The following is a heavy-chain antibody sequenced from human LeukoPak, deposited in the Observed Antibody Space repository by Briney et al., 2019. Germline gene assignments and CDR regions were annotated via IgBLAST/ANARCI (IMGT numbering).Heavy chain of an antibody. CDR3: ARESSYYYDSSGYNPNAFDI. CDR1: GFTFSDYY. Sequence: GGSLRLSCAASGFTFSDYYMSWIRQAPGKGPEWVSSISSSSSYIYYADSVKGRFTISRDNAKNSLYLQMNSLRAEDTAVYYCARESSYYYDSSGYNPNAFDIWGQGTMVTVSS. CDR2: ISSSSSYI. D-gene: IGHD3-22*01. J-gene: IGHJ3*02. V-gene: IGHV3-11*06.